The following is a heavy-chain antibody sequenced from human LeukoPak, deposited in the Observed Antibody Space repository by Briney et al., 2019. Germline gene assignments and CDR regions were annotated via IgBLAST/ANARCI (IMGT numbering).Heavy chain of an antibody. CDR3: AMGTAGDYDSIGYSPF. D-gene: IGHD3-22*01. V-gene: IGHV1-69*13. Sequence: GASVKVSCKASGGTFSSYAISWVRQAPGQGLEWMGGIIPIFGTANYAQKFQGRVTITADESTSTAYMELSSLRSEDTAVYYCAMGTAGDYDSIGYSPFWGQGTLVTVSS. CDR1: GGTFSSYA. J-gene: IGHJ4*02. CDR2: IIPIFGTA.